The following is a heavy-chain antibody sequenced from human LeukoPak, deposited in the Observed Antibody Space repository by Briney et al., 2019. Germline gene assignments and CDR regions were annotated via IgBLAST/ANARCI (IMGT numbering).Heavy chain of an antibody. CDR3: ARDLLRGGYGDYLNLDY. CDR2: IIPFFGTA. Sequence: SVKVSCKASGGTFSSYAISWVRQAPGQGLEWMGGIIPFFGTANYAQKFQGRVTITTDESTNTAYMELSSLRSEDTAVYYCARDLLRGGYGDYLNLDYWGQGTLVTVSS. J-gene: IGHJ4*02. CDR1: GGTFSSYA. D-gene: IGHD4-17*01. V-gene: IGHV1-69*05.